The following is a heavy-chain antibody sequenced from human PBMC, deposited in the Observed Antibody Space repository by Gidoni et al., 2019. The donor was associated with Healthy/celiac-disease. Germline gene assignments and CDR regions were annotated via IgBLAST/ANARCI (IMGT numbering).Heavy chain of an antibody. CDR3: AKDGSNPVAGTGYFDY. D-gene: IGHD6-19*01. CDR1: GFTFSSYG. Sequence: QVQLVESGGGVVQPGGSLRLSCAASGFTFSSYGMHWVRQAPGKGLEWGAFIRYDGSNKYYADSVKGRFTISRDNSKNTLYLKMNSLRAEDTVVYSCAKDGSNPVAGTGYFDYWGQGTLVTVSS. V-gene: IGHV3-30*02. J-gene: IGHJ4*02. CDR2: IRYDGSNK.